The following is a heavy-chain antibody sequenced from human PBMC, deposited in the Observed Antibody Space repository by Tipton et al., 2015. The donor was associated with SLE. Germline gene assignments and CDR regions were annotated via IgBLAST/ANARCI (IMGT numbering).Heavy chain of an antibody. D-gene: IGHD1-1*01. J-gene: IGHJ3*01. CDR2: MFYSGST. V-gene: IGHV4-39*01. Sequence: TLSLTCNVSGDSISSSPYYWGWVRQPPGKGLEWIGSMFYSGSTYYSPSLKSRVSISIDTSRNQFSLTLSSVTAADTAVYFCARHDDTGKHVTGFDVWGQGTMVTVSS. CDR1: GDSISSSPYY. CDR3: ARHDDTGKHVTGFDV.